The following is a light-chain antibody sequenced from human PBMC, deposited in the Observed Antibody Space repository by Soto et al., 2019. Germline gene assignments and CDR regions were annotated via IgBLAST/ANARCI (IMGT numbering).Light chain of an antibody. J-gene: IGKJ1*01. V-gene: IGKV1-17*01. Sequence: DIQMTQSPSSLSASVGDRVTITCRASQGIRSDLGWYQQKPGKAPKRLIYAAFSLQSGVPSRFSGSGSGTEFTLAISSRQPEYFATYYCLQHNSYPWTCGQGTKVEIK. CDR1: QGIRSD. CDR2: AAF. CDR3: LQHNSYPWT.